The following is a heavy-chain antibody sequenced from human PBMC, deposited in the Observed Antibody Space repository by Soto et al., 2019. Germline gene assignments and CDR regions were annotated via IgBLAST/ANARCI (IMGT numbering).Heavy chain of an antibody. CDR2: MNPNSGNT. V-gene: IGHV1-8*01. CDR1: GYTFTSYD. Sequence: QVQLVQSGAEVKKPGASVKVSCKASGYTFTSYDINWVRQATGQGLEWMGWMNPNSGNTGYAQKFQGRVTMTRNTSISTAYMELSSLRSEDTAVYYCARGKLGYCSGGSCYPYDYYYYGMDVWGQGTTVTVSS. D-gene: IGHD2-15*01. CDR3: ARGKLGYCSGGSCYPYDYYYYGMDV. J-gene: IGHJ6*02.